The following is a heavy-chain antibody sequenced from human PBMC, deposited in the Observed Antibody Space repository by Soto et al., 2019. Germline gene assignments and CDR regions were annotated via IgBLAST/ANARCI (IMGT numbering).Heavy chain of an antibody. CDR3: ASFIVVVAN. CDR1: GGSISSSSYY. CDR2: IYYSGST. J-gene: IGHJ4*02. V-gene: IGHV4-39*01. D-gene: IGHD2-2*01. Sequence: QLQLQESGPGLVKPSKTLSLTCTVSGGSISSSSYYWGWIRLPPGKGLEWIGSIYYSGSTYYNPSLKSRVTISVDTSKNQFSLKLSSVTAAGTAVYYCASFIVVVANWGQGTLVTVSS.